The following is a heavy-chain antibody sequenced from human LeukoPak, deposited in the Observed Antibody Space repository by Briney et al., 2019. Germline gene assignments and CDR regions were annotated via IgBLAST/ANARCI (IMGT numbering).Heavy chain of an antibody. Sequence: ASVKVSCKASGGTFSSYAISWVRQAPGQGLEWMGGIIPIFGTANYAQKLQGRVTMTTDTSTSTAYVELRSLRSDDTAVYYCARVPGSITMIVTWGQGTLVTVSS. D-gene: IGHD3-22*01. CDR3: ARVPGSITMIVT. CDR1: GGTFSSYA. J-gene: IGHJ5*02. V-gene: IGHV1-69*05. CDR2: IIPIFGTA.